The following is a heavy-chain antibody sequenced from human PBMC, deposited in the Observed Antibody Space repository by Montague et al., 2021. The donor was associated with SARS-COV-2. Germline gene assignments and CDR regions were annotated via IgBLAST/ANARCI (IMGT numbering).Heavy chain of an antibody. V-gene: IGHV4-34*01. D-gene: IGHD6-19*01. CDR1: GSWYSGAD. CDR3: VRSVGRRGTLYSSGWSKYPFDF. Sequence: SETLSLTCSRLGSWYSGADRKRTRLNPSHQKEWYAVISQKKITKYNPSLNSRVTLSVDTSRNQFSLKLNSVAAADTAMYYCVRSVGRRGTLYSSGWSKYPFDFWGQGTLVTVSS. CDR2: ISQKKIT. J-gene: IGHJ4*02.